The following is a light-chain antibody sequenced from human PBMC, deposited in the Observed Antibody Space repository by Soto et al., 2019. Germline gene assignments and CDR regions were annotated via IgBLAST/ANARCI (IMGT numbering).Light chain of an antibody. CDR3: QQYKSYPWT. V-gene: IGKV1-5*03. J-gene: IGKJ1*01. Sequence: ILMYQSPSTQSASIGDRVTITCRASQSIGNWLAWYQQKPGRAPKFLMYEASSLESGVPSRFSGSGSGTEFTLTISGLQPDDFATYYCQQYKSYPWTFGQGTKVDI. CDR2: EAS. CDR1: QSIGNW.